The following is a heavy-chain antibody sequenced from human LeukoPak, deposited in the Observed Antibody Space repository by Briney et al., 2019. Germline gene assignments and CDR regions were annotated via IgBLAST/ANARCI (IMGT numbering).Heavy chain of an antibody. Sequence: PGGSLRLSCAASGFTFSSYWMSWVRQAPGEGLEWVAKINQDGTEKAYVDSVRGRFTISRDNAKNSLFLQINSLRAKDTAVYYCARGPLIAAAGTWWGQGTLVTVSS. CDR2: INQDGTEK. J-gene: IGHJ4*02. CDR1: GFTFSSYW. CDR3: ARGPLIAAAGTW. V-gene: IGHV3-7*03. D-gene: IGHD6-13*01.